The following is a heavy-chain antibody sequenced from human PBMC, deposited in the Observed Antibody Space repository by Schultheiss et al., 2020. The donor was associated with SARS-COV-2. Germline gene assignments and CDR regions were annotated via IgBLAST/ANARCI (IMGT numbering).Heavy chain of an antibody. D-gene: IGHD1-26*01. J-gene: IGHJ4*02. CDR1: GFTFSSYG. Sequence: GGSLRLSCAASGFTFSSYGMHWVRQAPGKGLEWVSVIYSGGSTYYADSVKGRFTISRDNSNNTLYLQMNSLRAEDTAVYYCSICIVADYWGQGTLVTVSS. V-gene: IGHV3-NL1*01. CDR2: IYSGGST. CDR3: SICIVADY.